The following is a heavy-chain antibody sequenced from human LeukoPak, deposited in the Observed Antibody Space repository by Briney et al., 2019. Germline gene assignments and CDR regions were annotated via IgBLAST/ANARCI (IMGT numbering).Heavy chain of an antibody. D-gene: IGHD3-10*01. Sequence: SETLSLTCTVSGGSIGSGSYYWSWIRQPAGKGLEWIGRIYTSGSTNYNPSLKSRVTISVDTSKNQFSLKLSSVTAADTAVYYCARRATMVRAPIGYWGQGTLVTVSS. CDR3: ARRATMVRAPIGY. CDR1: GGSIGSGSYY. V-gene: IGHV4-61*02. J-gene: IGHJ4*02. CDR2: IYTSGST.